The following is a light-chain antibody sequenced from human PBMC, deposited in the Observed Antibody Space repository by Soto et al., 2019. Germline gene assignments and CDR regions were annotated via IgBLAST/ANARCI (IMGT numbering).Light chain of an antibody. CDR1: QSFNSW. J-gene: IGKJ1*01. Sequence: DVQMTQSPFTLSASVGDRVTITCRASQSFNSWLACYQQKPGKAAKLLIYDASSWAGGVPSRFTGSGSGREFTLTINCLQPDDFAAYHCQQYSVYWTFGQGTKVDI. CDR3: QQYSVYWT. CDR2: DAS. V-gene: IGKV1-5*01.